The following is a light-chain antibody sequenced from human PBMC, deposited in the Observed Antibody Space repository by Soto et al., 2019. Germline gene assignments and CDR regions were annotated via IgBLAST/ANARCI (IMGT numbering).Light chain of an antibody. Sequence: EVVLTQSPGTLSLSPGERATLSCRASRSVSSSYLAWYQQKPGQAPRLLIYGASSRATGIPDRFSGSGSGTDFTLTISRLEPEDFAVYYCQHYATSPRTFGQGTKVEMK. J-gene: IGKJ1*01. CDR2: GAS. CDR3: QHYATSPRT. V-gene: IGKV3-20*01. CDR1: RSVSSSY.